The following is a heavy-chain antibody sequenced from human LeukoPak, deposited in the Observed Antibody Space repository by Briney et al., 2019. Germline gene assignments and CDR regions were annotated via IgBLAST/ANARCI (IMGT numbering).Heavy chain of an antibody. CDR2: ISYDGSNK. Sequence: TGGSLRLSCAASGFTFSSYAMHWVRQAPGKGLEWVAVISYDGSNKYYADSVKGRFTISRDNVNNMLYLHMNSLRAEDTAVYYCASFGISWRSSYWGQGTLVTVSS. CDR3: ASFGISWRSSY. D-gene: IGHD2-21*01. J-gene: IGHJ4*02. CDR1: GFTFSSYA. V-gene: IGHV3-30-3*01.